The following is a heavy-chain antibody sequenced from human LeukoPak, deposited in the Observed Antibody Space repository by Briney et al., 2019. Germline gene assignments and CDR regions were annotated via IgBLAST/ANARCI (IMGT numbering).Heavy chain of an antibody. V-gene: IGHV4-59*01. CDR2: IYYSGST. CDR3: ARTGDDYSNYEANYYFDY. CDR1: GGSISSYY. Sequence: SETLSLTCTVSGGSISSYYWSWIRQPPGKGLERIGYIYYSGSTNYNPSLKSRVTISVDTSKNQFSLKLSSVTAADTAVYYCARTGDDYSNYEANYYFDYWGQGTLVTVSS. D-gene: IGHD4-11*01. J-gene: IGHJ4*02.